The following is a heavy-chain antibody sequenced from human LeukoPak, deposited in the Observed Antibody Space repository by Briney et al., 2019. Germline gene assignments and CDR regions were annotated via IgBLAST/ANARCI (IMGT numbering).Heavy chain of an antibody. CDR2: INAGNGNT. D-gene: IGHD3-22*01. CDR1: GYTFTSYA. J-gene: IGHJ4*02. Sequence: ASVKVSCKASGYTFTSYAMHWVRQAPGQRLEWMGWINAGNGNTKYSQKFQGRVTITRDTSASTAYMELSSLRSEDTAVYYCARGYYYDSSGYYMGTPSDYWGQGTLVTVSS. V-gene: IGHV1-3*01. CDR3: ARGYYYDSSGYYMGTPSDY.